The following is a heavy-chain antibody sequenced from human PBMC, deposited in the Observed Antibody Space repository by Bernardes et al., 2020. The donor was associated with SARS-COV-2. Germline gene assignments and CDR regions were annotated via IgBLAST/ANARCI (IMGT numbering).Heavy chain of an antibody. CDR3: ARVEDGY. V-gene: IGHV1-2*02. J-gene: IGHJ4*02. CDR2: INPDNGGT. CDR1: GYTFTGRY. Sequence: ASVKVSCKASGYTFTGRYMHWVRQAPGEGLEWVGCINPDNGGTHYALKFQGRVTMTRDTSISTAYMELSRLRSDDTAVYYCARVEDGYWGQGSRVTVSS.